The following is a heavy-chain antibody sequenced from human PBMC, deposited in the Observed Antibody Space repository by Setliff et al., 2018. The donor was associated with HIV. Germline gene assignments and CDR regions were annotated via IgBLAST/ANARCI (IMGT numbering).Heavy chain of an antibody. CDR3: ARGRTGHDY. Sequence: SETLSLTCIVSGASISSDTWSWIRQPPGKGLEWIGSIHYSGTTNYNPSLKSRLTISIDTSKTQFSLKLSSLTAADTAVYYCARGRTGHDYWGQGTLVTVSS. CDR1: GASISSDT. V-gene: IGHV4-59*01. CDR2: IHYSGTT. J-gene: IGHJ4*02.